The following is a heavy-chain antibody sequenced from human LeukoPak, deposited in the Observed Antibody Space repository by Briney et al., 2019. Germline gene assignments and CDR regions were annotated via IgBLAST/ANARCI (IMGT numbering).Heavy chain of an antibody. J-gene: IGHJ4*02. Sequence: TGGSLRLSCAASGFTFTNAWMSWVRQAPGKGLEWVGRIKSKTDGGTTDYAAPVKGRFTISRDDSKNTLYLQMNSLKTEDTAVYYCTTHLDYGDYSFDYWGQGTLVTVSS. D-gene: IGHD4-17*01. CDR3: TTHLDYGDYSFDY. V-gene: IGHV3-15*01. CDR2: IKSKTDGGTT. CDR1: GFTFTNAW.